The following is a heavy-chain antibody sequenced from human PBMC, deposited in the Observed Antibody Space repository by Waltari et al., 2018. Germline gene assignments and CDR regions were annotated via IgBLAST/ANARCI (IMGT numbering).Heavy chain of an antibody. CDR2: VNQSGRS. J-gene: IGHJ4*02. CDR3: ASDRGRGLYLDS. CDR1: GDSISNNFF. D-gene: IGHD2-15*01. Sequence: QVQLQESGPGLVKPSGTLSLTCTVSGDSISNNFFWSWVRQSPGKGVAWIGQVNQSGRSNYNPSLESRVTVSMDTSKNQFSLRVTSVTAADTAIYYCASDRGRGLYLDSWGQGTLVTVSP. V-gene: IGHV4-4*02.